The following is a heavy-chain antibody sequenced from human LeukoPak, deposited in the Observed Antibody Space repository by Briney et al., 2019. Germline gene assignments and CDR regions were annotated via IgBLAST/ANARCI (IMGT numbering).Heavy chain of an antibody. Sequence: KAGGSLRLSCAVSSLTLSNVWMNWVRQAPGKGLEWVGRIRSQTAGGTTDFAAPVKGRFGISRDDSKNSLYLQMNSLTSEDTAVYYCAHGSAQYYEYWGQGTLVTVSS. CDR3: AHGSAQYYEY. D-gene: IGHD2-15*01. CDR2: IRSQTAGGTT. CDR1: SLTLSNVW. J-gene: IGHJ1*01. V-gene: IGHV3-15*07.